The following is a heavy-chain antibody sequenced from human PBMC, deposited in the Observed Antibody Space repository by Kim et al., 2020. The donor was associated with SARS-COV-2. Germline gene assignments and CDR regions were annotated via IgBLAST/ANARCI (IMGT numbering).Heavy chain of an antibody. D-gene: IGHD6-13*01. CDR3: ARFASAAGDY. V-gene: IGHV4-39*07. J-gene: IGHJ4*02. Sequence: YSNPSLTSRVTISVDTTNTQCSLKLSSVTAADTAVYYCARFASAAGDYWGQGTLVTVSS.